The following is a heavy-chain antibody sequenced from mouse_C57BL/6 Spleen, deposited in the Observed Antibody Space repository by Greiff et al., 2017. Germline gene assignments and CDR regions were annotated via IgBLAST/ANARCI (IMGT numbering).Heavy chain of an antibody. CDR3: AREYYPNRDFDV. Sequence: QVQLKQSGAELVKPGASVKMSCKASGYTFTSYWITWVKQRPGQGLEWIGDIYPGSGSTNYNEKFKSKATLTVDTSSSTAYMQLSSLTSEDSAVYYCAREYYPNRDFDVWGTGTTVTVSS. V-gene: IGHV1-55*01. CDR1: GYTFTSYW. D-gene: IGHD4-1*01. CDR2: IYPGSGST. J-gene: IGHJ1*03.